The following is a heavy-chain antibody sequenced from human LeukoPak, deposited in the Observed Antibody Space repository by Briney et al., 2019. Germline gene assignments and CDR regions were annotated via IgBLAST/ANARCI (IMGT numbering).Heavy chain of an antibody. Sequence: GGSLRLSCAASGFTFSSYAMSWVRQAPGKGLEWVAFIRYDGSNKYYADSVKGRFTISRDNSKNTLYLQMNSLRAEDTAVYYCAKDPQMDFWSPDYWGQGTLVTVSS. D-gene: IGHD3-3*01. CDR3: AKDPQMDFWSPDY. CDR2: IRYDGSNK. CDR1: GFTFSSYA. V-gene: IGHV3-30*02. J-gene: IGHJ4*02.